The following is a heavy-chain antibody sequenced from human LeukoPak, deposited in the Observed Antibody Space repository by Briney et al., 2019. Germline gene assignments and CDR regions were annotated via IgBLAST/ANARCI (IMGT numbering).Heavy chain of an antibody. D-gene: IGHD6-19*01. Sequence: ASVKVSCKASGYTFTSYGISWVRQAPGQGLEWMGWISAYNGNTNYAQKLQGRVTMTTDTSTSTAYMELSSLRSEDTAVYFCARDPSGYNSGWYWFDSWGQGTLVTVSS. CDR1: GYTFTSYG. CDR2: ISAYNGNT. J-gene: IGHJ5*01. CDR3: ARDPSGYNSGWYWFDS. V-gene: IGHV1-18*01.